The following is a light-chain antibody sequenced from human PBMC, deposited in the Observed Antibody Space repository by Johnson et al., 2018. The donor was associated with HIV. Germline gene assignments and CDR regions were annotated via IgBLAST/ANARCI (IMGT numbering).Light chain of an antibody. Sequence: QAVLTQPPSVSAAPGQKVTISCSGSSSNIGNNYVSWYQQLPGTVPKLLIYYNNKRPSGIPDRFSGSKSGTSATLGITGLQTGDEADYYCGTWDSSLSAYVFGTGTKVTVL. CDR3: GTWDSSLSAYV. CDR2: YNN. V-gene: IGLV1-51*01. CDR1: SSNIGNNY. J-gene: IGLJ1*01.